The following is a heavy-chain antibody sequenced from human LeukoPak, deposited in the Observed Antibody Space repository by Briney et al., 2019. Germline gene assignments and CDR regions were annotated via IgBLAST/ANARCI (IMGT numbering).Heavy chain of an antibody. CDR2: IYPGDPDT. V-gene: IGHV5-51*01. CDR3: ARLAGRSVTPFDY. J-gene: IGHJ4*02. CDR1: GYSFTSYW. D-gene: IGHD4-23*01. Sequence: GASLKISSKGSGYSFTSYWIGWVRQMPGKGLEWMGIIYPGDPDTRYSPSFKGQVTISADKSISTAYPQWSSLKASDTAMYYCARLAGRSVTPFDYWGREPWSPSPQ.